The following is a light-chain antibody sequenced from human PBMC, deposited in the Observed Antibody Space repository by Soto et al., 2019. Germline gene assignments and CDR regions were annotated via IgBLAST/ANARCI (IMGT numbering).Light chain of an antibody. CDR2: EVS. J-gene: IGLJ1*01. Sequence: QSALTQPASVSGSPGQSITISCTGTSSDVGGYNYVSWYQQHPGKAPKLMIYEVSNRPSGVSNRFSGSKSGNTAPLTISGLQAEDEDDYYCSSYTSIITLYVFGSGTKVTVL. V-gene: IGLV2-14*01. CDR1: SSDVGGYNY. CDR3: SSYTSIITLYV.